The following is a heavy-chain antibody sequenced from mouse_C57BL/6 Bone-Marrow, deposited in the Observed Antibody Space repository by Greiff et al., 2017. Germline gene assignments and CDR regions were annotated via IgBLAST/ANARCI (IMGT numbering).Heavy chain of an antibody. CDR3: ARGIYYYGSSFYWYFDV. CDR1: GYTFTSYG. D-gene: IGHD1-1*01. Sequence: QVLLQQSGAELARPGASVKLSCKASGYTFTSYGISWVKQRTGQGLEWIGEIYPRSGNTYYNEKFKGKATLTADKSSSTAYMELRSLTSEDSAVYFCARGIYYYGSSFYWYFDVWGTGTTVTVSS. V-gene: IGHV1-81*01. J-gene: IGHJ1*03. CDR2: IYPRSGNT.